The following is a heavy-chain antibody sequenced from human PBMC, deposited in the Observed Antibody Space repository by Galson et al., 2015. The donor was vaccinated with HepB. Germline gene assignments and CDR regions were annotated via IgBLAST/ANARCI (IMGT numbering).Heavy chain of an antibody. Sequence: SCAASGFTFSSYAMHWVRQAPGQGLEWMGWINPNSGGTNYAQKFQGRVTMTRDTSISTAYMELSRLRSDDTAVYYCARSIIVVVPAAKREIDYWGQGTLVTVSS. V-gene: IGHV1-2*02. CDR2: INPNSGGT. D-gene: IGHD2-2*01. CDR3: ARSIIVVVPAAKREIDY. J-gene: IGHJ4*02. CDR1: GFTFSSYA.